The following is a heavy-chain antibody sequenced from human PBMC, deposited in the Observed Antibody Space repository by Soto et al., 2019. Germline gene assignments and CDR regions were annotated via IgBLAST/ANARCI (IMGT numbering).Heavy chain of an antibody. CDR3: GRGNMDV. V-gene: IGHV3-30-3*01. CDR2: TSNDGINT. J-gene: IGHJ6*02. Sequence: QVQLVESGGGVVQPGRSLRLSCAASAFTLSKFVMHWVRQAPGKGLDWLAVTSNDGINTYYAGSVKGRFTISRDNSKNMVYLQMNSLRDADTAVYYCGRGNMDVWGQGTTVIVSS. D-gene: IGHD1-1*01. CDR1: AFTLSKFV.